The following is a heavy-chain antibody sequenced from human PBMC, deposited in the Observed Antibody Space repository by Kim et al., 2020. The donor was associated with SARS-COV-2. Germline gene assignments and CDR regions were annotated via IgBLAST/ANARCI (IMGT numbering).Heavy chain of an antibody. CDR3: ARGRGSYYYYMDV. D-gene: IGHD3-10*01. Sequence: YTDSVKGRLTISRENSKNTMYLQMNSVRVEDTAVYYCARGRGSYYYYMDVWGKGTTVTVSS. J-gene: IGHJ6*03. V-gene: IGHV3-33*01.